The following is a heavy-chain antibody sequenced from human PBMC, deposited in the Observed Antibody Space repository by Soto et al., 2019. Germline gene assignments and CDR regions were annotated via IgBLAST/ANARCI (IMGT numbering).Heavy chain of an antibody. J-gene: IGHJ5*02. D-gene: IGHD3-9*01. CDR2: IWSDGSTE. Sequence: QVQLVESGGGVVQPGRSLRISCAASGFTFDRYGMHWVRQAPGKGLEWVAVIWSDGSTEYYADSVKGRFTISRDNSKKTMYLHMHSLRGEDTGVYYCARGRIPSDIFDWFDPWCQGTLVTVSS. CDR1: GFTFDRYG. V-gene: IGHV3-33*01. CDR3: ARGRIPSDIFDWFDP.